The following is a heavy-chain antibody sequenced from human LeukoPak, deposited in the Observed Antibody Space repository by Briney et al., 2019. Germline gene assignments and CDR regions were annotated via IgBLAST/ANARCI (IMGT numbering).Heavy chain of an antibody. CDR2: ITPSGGA. CDR3: ARGRYGDGFAHFDY. CDR1: GYTFTAYA. V-gene: IGHV1-2*02. Sequence: GASVKVSCTSSGYTFTAYAMHWVRQAPGQGLEWMGWITPSGGANYAQKFQGRVTMTRDTSISTAYMDLSRLTSDDTAVYYCARGRYGDGFAHFDYWGQGTLVTVSS. J-gene: IGHJ4*02. D-gene: IGHD5-24*01.